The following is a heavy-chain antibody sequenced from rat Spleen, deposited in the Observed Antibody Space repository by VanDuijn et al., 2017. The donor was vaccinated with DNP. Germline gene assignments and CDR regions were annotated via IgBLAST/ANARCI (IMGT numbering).Heavy chain of an antibody. Sequence: EVQLQESGPGLVKPSQSLSLTCSVTGYSITSSYRWNWIRKFPGNKLEWMGSVNSAGSTNYNPSLKSRISITRDTSKNQFFLQVNSVTTEDTATYYCAREVTIAAGAMDAWGQGTSVTVSS. CDR1: GYSITSSYR. D-gene: IGHD1-2*01. CDR2: VNSAGST. CDR3: AREVTIAAGAMDA. J-gene: IGHJ4*01. V-gene: IGHV3-3*01.